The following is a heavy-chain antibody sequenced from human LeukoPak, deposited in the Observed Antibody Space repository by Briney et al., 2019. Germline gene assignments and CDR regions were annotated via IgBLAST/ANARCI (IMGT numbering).Heavy chain of an antibody. Sequence: GSLRLSCAASGFTFSSYGMHWVRQAPGKGLEWVAVIWYDGSNKYYADSVKGRFTISRDNSKNTLYLQMNSLRAEDTAVYYCARGNYGDYVSWFDPWGQGTLVTVSS. CDR3: ARGNYGDYVSWFDP. CDR1: GFTFSSYG. D-gene: IGHD4-17*01. CDR2: IWYDGSNK. V-gene: IGHV3-33*01. J-gene: IGHJ5*02.